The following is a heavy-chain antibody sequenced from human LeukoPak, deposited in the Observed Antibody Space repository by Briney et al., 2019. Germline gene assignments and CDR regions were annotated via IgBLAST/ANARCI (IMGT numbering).Heavy chain of an antibody. V-gene: IGHV4-59*01. CDR3: ARDDSGF. Sequence: SETLSPTCTVSGGSISSYYWSWIRQPPGKGLEWIGYIYYSGSTNYNPSLKSRVTISVDTSKNQFSLKLSSVTAADTAVYYCARDDSGFWGQGTLVTVSS. J-gene: IGHJ4*02. CDR1: GGSISSYY. D-gene: IGHD1-26*01. CDR2: IYYSGST.